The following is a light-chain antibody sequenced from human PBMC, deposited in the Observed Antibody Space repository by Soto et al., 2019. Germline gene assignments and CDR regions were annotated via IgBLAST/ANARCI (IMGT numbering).Light chain of an antibody. CDR2: DVS. CDR1: SSDVGRYNY. J-gene: IGLJ2*01. V-gene: IGLV2-11*01. CDR3: SSYAGNYVYV. Sequence: QSALTQPPSVSGSPGQSITISCTGTSSDVGRYNYVSWYQRYPGKGPKLIIYDVSARPSGVPDRFSASKSDNTASLTISGLQAEDEADYYCSSYAGNYVYVFGSGTKLTVL.